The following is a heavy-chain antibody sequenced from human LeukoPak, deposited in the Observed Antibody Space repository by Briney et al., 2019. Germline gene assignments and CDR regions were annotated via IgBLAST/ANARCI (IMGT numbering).Heavy chain of an antibody. Sequence: ASVKVSCKVSGYTLTELSMHWVRQAPGKGLEWMGGFDPEDGETIYAQKFQGRVTMTEDTSTDTAYMELSSLRSEDTAVYYCATGFPIVGASPFDYWGQGTLVTVSS. J-gene: IGHJ4*02. CDR2: FDPEDGET. D-gene: IGHD1-26*01. CDR1: GYTLTELS. V-gene: IGHV1-24*01. CDR3: ATGFPIVGASPFDY.